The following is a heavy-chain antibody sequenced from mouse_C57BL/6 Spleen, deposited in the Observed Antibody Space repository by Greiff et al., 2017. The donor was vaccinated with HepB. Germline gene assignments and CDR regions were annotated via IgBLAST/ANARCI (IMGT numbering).Heavy chain of an antibody. V-gene: IGHV5-6*01. D-gene: IGHD1-1*01. CDR1: GFTFSSYG. CDR3: ARQPPLYGRPDY. Sequence: DVHLVEFGGDLVKPGGSLKLSCAASGFTFSSYGMSWVRQTPDKRLEWVATISSGGSYTYYPDSVKGRFTISRDNAKNTLYLQMSSLKSEDTAMFYCARQPPLYGRPDYWGQGTTLTVSS. CDR2: ISSGGSYT. J-gene: IGHJ2*01.